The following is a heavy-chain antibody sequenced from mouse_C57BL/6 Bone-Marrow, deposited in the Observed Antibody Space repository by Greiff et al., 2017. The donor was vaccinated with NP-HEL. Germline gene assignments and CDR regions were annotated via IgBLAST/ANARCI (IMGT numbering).Heavy chain of an antibody. Sequence: VQLQQSGPVLVKPGPSVKISCKASGFTFTDYYMHWVKQSHGKSLEWIGLVYPYNGGTSYNQKFKGEATLTVDTSSSTAYMELNSLTSEDSAVYYCVTAQATLYAWFAYWGQGTLVTVSA. CDR3: VTAQATLYAWFAY. J-gene: IGHJ3*01. V-gene: IGHV1-36*01. CDR1: GFTFTDYY. CDR2: VYPYNGGT. D-gene: IGHD3-2*02.